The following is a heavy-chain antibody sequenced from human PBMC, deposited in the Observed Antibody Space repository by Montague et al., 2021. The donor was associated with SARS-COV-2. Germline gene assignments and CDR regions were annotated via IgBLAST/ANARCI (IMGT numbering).Heavy chain of an antibody. CDR3: ARPGSGTLELDL. CDR1: GASISTGFYY. J-gene: IGHJ5*02. Sequence: TLSLTCTISGASISTGFYYWSWLRQPAGQGLEWIGRIRTTGHTDYNSSLESRVFMSVDTSTNQFSLSLTAVTAADTAVYFCARPGSGTLELDLWGQGTLVTVSS. D-gene: IGHD1-26*01. V-gene: IGHV4-61*02. CDR2: IRTTGHT.